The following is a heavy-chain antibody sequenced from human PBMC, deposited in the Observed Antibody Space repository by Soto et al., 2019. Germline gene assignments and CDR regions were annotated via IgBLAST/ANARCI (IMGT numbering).Heavy chain of an antibody. J-gene: IGHJ1*01. CDR3: ARGGNYFLS. V-gene: IGHV3-7*05. CDR2: INFDGDKK. CDR1: GFPFRDFY. Sequence: EVQLVESGGGLVQRGGSLSLSCTASGFPFRDFYMTWVRQIPGRGLEWVANINFDGDKKDHVNSVKGRFTISRDNVANSLHLQMDSLTAEDAAVYYCARGGNYFLSWGQGTLVTVSS. D-gene: IGHD1-26*01.